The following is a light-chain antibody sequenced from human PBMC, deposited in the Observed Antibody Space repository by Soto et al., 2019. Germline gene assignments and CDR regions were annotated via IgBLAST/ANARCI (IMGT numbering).Light chain of an antibody. J-gene: IGLJ3*02. CDR1: SSNIGAGYD. CDR2: GNN. Sequence: QSVLTQAPSVSGAPGQRVTISCTGSSSNIGAGYDVHWYQHLPGTAPKLLIYGNNNRPSGVPDRFSGSKSGTSASLAITGLQAKDEADYYCQSYDSSLSGWVFGGGTKLTVL. CDR3: QSYDSSLSGWV. V-gene: IGLV1-40*01.